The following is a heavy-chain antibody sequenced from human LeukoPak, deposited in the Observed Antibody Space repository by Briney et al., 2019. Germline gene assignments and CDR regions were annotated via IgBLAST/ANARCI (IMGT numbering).Heavy chain of an antibody. V-gene: IGHV1-8*01. CDR2: MNPNSGNT. Sequence: ASVKVSCKASGYTFTSYDINWVRQATGQGLEWMGWMNPNSGNTGYAQKFQGRVTMTRNTSISTAYMELSSLRSEDTAVYYCASRTTVDTAMVSWFDPWGQGTLVTVSS. D-gene: IGHD5-18*01. CDR3: ASRTTVDTAMVSWFDP. J-gene: IGHJ5*02. CDR1: GYTFTSYD.